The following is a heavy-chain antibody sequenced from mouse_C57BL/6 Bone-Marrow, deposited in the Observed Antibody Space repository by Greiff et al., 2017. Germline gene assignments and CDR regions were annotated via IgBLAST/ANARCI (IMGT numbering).Heavy chain of an antibody. CDR3: ASSAYYYGSSKGYFDV. D-gene: IGHD1-1*01. CDR1: GYTFTSYW. CDR2: IDPSDSYT. V-gene: IGHV1-59*01. Sequence: QVQLQQPEAELVRPGTSVKLSCKASGYTFTSYWMHWVKQRPGQGLEWIGVIDPSDSYTNYNQKFKGKATLTVDTSSSTAYMQLSSLTSEDSAVYYCASSAYYYGSSKGYFDVWGTGTTVTVSS. J-gene: IGHJ1*03.